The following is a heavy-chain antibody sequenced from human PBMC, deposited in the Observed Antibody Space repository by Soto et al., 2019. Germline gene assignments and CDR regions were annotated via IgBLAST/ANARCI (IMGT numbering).Heavy chain of an antibody. CDR2: IIPILGIA. CDR1: GGTFSSYT. Sequence: QVQLVQSGAEVKKPGSSVKVSCKASGGTFSSYTISWVRQAPGQGLEWMGRIIPILGIANYAQKFQGSVTITADKSTSTAYMELSSLRSEDTAVYYCARDGCSGGSCYPWGQGTLVTVSS. J-gene: IGHJ5*02. V-gene: IGHV1-69*08. D-gene: IGHD2-15*01. CDR3: ARDGCSGGSCYP.